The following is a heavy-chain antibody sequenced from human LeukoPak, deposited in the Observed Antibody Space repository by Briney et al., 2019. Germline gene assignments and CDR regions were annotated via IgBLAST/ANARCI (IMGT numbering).Heavy chain of an antibody. CDR3: ARVGIQLGTD. J-gene: IGHJ4*02. V-gene: IGHV4-30-4*08. Sequence: SETLSLTCTVSGGSISSGGYYWSWIRQPPGKGLEWIGYIYYSGSTYYNPSLKSRVTISVDTSKNQFSLKLSSVTAADTAVYYCARVGIQLGTDWGQGTLVTVSS. CDR2: IYYSGST. CDR1: GGSISSGGYY. D-gene: IGHD5-18*01.